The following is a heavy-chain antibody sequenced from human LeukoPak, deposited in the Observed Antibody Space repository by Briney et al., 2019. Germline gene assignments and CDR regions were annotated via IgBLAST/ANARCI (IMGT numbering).Heavy chain of an antibody. CDR1: GYTFTSYG. CDR3: ARAPTGLPAARYFDY. D-gene: IGHD2-2*01. J-gene: IGHJ4*02. V-gene: IGHV1-69*05. CDR2: IIPIFGTA. Sequence: ASVKVSCKASGYTFTSYGISWVRQAPGQGLEWMGGIIPIFGTANYAQKFQGRVTITTDESTSTAYMELSSLRSEDTAVYYCARAPTGLPAARYFDYWGQGTLVTVSS.